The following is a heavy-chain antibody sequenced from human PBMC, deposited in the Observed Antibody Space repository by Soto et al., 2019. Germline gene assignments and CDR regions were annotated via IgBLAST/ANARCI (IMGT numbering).Heavy chain of an antibody. CDR2: ISSSSSTI. CDR1: GFTFSSYS. V-gene: IGHV3-48*02. CDR3: ARVLRSFGVVIRSRVTYGMDV. Sequence: PGGSLRLSCAASGFTFSSYSMNWVRQAPGKGLEWVSYISSSSSTIYYADSVKGRFTISRDNAKNSLYLQMNSLRDEDTAVYYCARVLRSFGVVIRSRVTYGMDVWGQGTTVTVSS. D-gene: IGHD3-3*01. J-gene: IGHJ6*02.